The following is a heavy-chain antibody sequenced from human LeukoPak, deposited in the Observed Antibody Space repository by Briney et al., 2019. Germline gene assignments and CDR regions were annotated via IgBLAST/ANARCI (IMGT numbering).Heavy chain of an antibody. CDR1: GYTFTGYY. V-gene: IGHV1-2*02. CDR2: INPNSGGT. Sequence: GASVKVSCKASGYTFTGYYMHWVRQAPGQGLEWMGWINPNSGGTNYAQKFRGRVTMTRDTSISTAYMELSRLRSDDTAVYYCARDGYYDSSGYFFDYWGQGTLVTVSS. D-gene: IGHD3-22*01. J-gene: IGHJ4*02. CDR3: ARDGYYDSSGYFFDY.